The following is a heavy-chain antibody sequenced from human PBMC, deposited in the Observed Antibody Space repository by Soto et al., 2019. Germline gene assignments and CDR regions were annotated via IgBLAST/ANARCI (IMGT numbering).Heavy chain of an antibody. Sequence: PGESLKISCKGSGYSFAGYWITWVRQKPGKGLEWTGRIDPSDSHTYYSPSFRGHVTISVTKSITTVFLQWSSLRASDTAMYYCARQIYDSDTGPNFQYYFDSWGQGTPVTSPQ. CDR2: IDPSDSHT. D-gene: IGHD3-22*01. V-gene: IGHV5-10-1*01. J-gene: IGHJ4*02. CDR3: ARQIYDSDTGPNFQYYFDS. CDR1: GYSFAGYW.